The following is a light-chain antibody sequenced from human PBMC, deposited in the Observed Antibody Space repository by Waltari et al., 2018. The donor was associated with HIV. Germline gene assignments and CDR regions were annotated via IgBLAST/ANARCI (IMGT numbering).Light chain of an antibody. CDR1: SSDIGGYDY. V-gene: IGLV2-14*01. CDR3: SAYTSISTLAV. CDR2: GVS. J-gene: IGLJ2*01. Sequence: QSALTQPASVSGSPGQSITISCTGTSSDIGGYDYVSWYQKHPGKAPKLMIYGVSSRPSGVSNRFSGSRSGNTASLTISGLQAEDEADYYCSAYTSISTLAVFGGGTKLTVL.